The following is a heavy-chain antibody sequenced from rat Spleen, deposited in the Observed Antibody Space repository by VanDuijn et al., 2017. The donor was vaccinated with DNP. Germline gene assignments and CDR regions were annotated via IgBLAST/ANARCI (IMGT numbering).Heavy chain of an antibody. V-gene: IGHV5-7*01. CDR2: ISASGSRT. CDR1: GFTFSDYY. J-gene: IGHJ2*01. Sequence: EVQLVESGGGLVQPGRSLKLSCAASGFTFSDYYMAWVRQAPKKGLEWVATISASGSRTYYRDSVKGRFTISRDNAKSTLYLQMDGLRSEDTATYYCARRWSFDYWGQGVMVTVSS. D-gene: IGHD1-1*01. CDR3: ARRWSFDY.